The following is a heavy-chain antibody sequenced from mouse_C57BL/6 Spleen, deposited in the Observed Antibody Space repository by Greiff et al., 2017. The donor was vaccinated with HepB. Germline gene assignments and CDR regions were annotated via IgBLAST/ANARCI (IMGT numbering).Heavy chain of an antibody. Sequence: QVQLQQPGAELVRPGSSVKLSCKASGYTFTSYWMHWVKQRPIQGLEWIGNIDPSDSETHYNQKFKDKATLTVDKSSSTAYMQLSSLTSEDSAVYYCARGFYYGSSYLYAMDYWGQGTSVTVSS. D-gene: IGHD1-1*01. J-gene: IGHJ4*01. CDR2: IDPSDSET. CDR1: GYTFTSYW. CDR3: ARGFYYGSSYLYAMDY. V-gene: IGHV1-52*01.